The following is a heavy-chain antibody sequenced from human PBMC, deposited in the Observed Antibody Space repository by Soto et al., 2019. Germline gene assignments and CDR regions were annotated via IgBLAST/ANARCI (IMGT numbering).Heavy chain of an antibody. J-gene: IGHJ4*02. V-gene: IGHV1-69*13. CDR3: ARPIAVAGTMIGQFDY. D-gene: IGHD6-19*01. CDR1: GGTFSSYA. Sequence: ALVKVSCKASGGTFSSYAISWVRQAPGQGLEWMGGIIPIFGTANYAQKFQGRVTITADESTSTAYMELSSLRSEDTAVYYCARPIAVAGTMIGQFDYWGQGTLVTVSS. CDR2: IIPIFGTA.